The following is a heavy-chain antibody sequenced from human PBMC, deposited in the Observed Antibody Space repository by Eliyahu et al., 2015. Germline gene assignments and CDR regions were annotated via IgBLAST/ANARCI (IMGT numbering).Heavy chain of an antibody. J-gene: IGHJ5*02. D-gene: IGHD3-10*01. CDR1: XFXFSSYS. CDR3: VKDHGLGSYSGAS. Sequence: EVQLLESGGGLVQPGGSLXLSXAASXFXFSSYSMCWXRXAPGKGLEWXSVXTPRADVTDHADSVRGRFIISRDNSKNMVYLQMNSLRAEDTARYYCVKDHGLGSYSGASWGQGVVVSVSS. CDR2: XTPRADVT. V-gene: IGHV3-23*01.